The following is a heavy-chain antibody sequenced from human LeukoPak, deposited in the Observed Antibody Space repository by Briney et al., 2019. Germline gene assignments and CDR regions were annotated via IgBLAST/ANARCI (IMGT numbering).Heavy chain of an antibody. V-gene: IGHV1-2*02. CDR2: INPNSGGT. D-gene: IGHD2-2*01. CDR1: GYPFTGYY. CDR3: AREVDCSSPSCQLDY. J-gene: IGHJ4*02. Sequence: ASVKASCKASGYPFTGYYMHWVRQAPGQGLEWMAWINPNSGGTNYAQKFQGRVTMTRDTSITTAYLELSSLRSDDTAVYYCAREVDCSSPSCQLDYWGQGTLVTVSS.